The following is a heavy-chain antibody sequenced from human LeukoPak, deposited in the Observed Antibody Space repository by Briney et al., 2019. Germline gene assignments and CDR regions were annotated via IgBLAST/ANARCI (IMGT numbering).Heavy chain of an antibody. J-gene: IGHJ4*02. Sequence: SETLSLTCSVSGGSIGSTAYYWGWIRQPPRKGLEWIGSIYYTGITYYNPSLKSRVTISLDASRNQFSLKLNSVTAPETAVYYCVGRRGDGDYRPEYWGQGTLVTVSS. CDR2: IYYTGIT. D-gene: IGHD4-17*01. CDR1: GGSIGSTAYY. CDR3: VGRRGDGDYRPEY. V-gene: IGHV4-39*01.